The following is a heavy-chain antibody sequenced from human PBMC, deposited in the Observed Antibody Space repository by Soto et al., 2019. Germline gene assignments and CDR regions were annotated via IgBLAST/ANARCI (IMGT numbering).Heavy chain of an antibody. CDR2: VFPGDSDT. CDR1: GYSFTSYL. J-gene: IGHJ4*02. CDR3: VRHNFGVLTHFEY. V-gene: IGHV5-51*01. Sequence: PXESLKIFWKASGYSFTSYLLVWVRQTPGKGLEWMGIVFPGDSDTRYSPSFEGHVTVSADESISTAYLQWGSLRASDTAMYYCVRHNFGVLTHFEYWGQGTLVTVSS. D-gene: IGHD3-16*01.